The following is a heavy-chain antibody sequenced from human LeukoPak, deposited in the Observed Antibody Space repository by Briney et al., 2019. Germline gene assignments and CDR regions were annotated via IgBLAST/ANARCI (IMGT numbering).Heavy chain of an antibody. CDR2: IYYSGST. D-gene: IGHD6-13*01. Sequence: PSETLSLTCTVSGGSISSSSYYWGWIRQPPGKGLEWLGRIYYSGSTYYNPSLKSRVTISVDTSKNQFSLKLSSVTAADTAVYYCARDSTTAAGTGGWFWFDPWGQGTLVTVSS. V-gene: IGHV4-39*07. J-gene: IGHJ5*02. CDR3: ARDSTTAAGTGGWFWFDP. CDR1: GGSISSSSYY.